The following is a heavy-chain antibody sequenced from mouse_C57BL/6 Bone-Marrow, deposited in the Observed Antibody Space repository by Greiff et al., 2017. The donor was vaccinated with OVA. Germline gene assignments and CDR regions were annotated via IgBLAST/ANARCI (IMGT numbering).Heavy chain of an antibody. D-gene: IGHD2-10*01. CDR1: GYTFTSYW. V-gene: IGHV1-52*01. J-gene: IGHJ4*01. CDR2: IDPSDSDT. Sequence: QVQLLQPGAELVRPGSSVKLSCKASGYTFTSYWMHWVKQRPIQGLEWIGNIDPSDSDTDYNQKFKDKATLTIDKSTSTVYMQMSSLTSEDSAIYYCAREAYYGSCYAMDYWGQGTSVTVSS. CDR3: AREAYYGSCYAMDY.